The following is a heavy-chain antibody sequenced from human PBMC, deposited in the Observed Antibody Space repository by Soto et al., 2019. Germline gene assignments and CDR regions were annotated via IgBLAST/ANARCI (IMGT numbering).Heavy chain of an antibody. CDR2: IYSSGTT. CDR1: GGSISGYY. D-gene: IGHD3-3*01. CDR3: ARGQRFSDWFDP. V-gene: IGHV4-4*07. Sequence: LSLTCTVSGGSISGYYWTWIRQAAGKGLEWIGRIYSSGTTKYNPSLKSRVTMSLDTSKNQFSLRLSSVTATDTAVYYCARGQRFSDWFDPWGPGTLVTVSS. J-gene: IGHJ5*02.